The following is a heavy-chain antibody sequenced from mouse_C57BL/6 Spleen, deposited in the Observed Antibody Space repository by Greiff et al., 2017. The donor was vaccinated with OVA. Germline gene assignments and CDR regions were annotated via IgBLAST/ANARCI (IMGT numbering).Heavy chain of an antibody. CDR1: GFSFNTYA. CDR3: VRGGAQATLAY. J-gene: IGHJ3*01. CDR2: IRSKSNNYAT. D-gene: IGHD3-2*02. Sequence: EVQGVESGGGLVQPKGSLKLSCAASGFSFNTYAMNWVRQAPGKGLEWVARIRSKSNNYATYYADSVKDRFTISRDDSESMLYLQMNNLKTEDTAMYYCVRGGAQATLAYWGQGTLVTVSA. V-gene: IGHV10-1*01.